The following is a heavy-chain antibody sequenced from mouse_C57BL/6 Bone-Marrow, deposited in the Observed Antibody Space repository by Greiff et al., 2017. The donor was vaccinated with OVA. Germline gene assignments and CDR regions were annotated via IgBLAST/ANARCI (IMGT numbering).Heavy chain of an antibody. V-gene: IGHV3-6*01. CDR2: ISYDGSN. D-gene: IGHD6-5*01. CDR1: GYSITSGYY. CDR3: ARVCDRAMDY. J-gene: IGHJ4*01. Sequence: EVKLVESGPGLVKPSQSLSLTCSVTGYSITSGYYWNWIRQFPGNKLEWMGYISYDGSNNYNPSLKNRISITRDTSKNQFFLKLKSVTTEDTATYYCARVCDRAMDYWGQGTSVTVSS.